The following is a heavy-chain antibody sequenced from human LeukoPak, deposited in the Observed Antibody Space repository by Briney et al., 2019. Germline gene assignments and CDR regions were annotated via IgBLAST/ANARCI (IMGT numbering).Heavy chain of an antibody. V-gene: IGHV1-24*01. CDR1: GYTLTELS. CDR2: FDPEDGET. D-gene: IGHD3-22*01. Sequence: ASVKVSCKVSGYTLTELSMHWVRQAPGKGLEWMGGFDPEDGETIYAQKFQGRVTMTEDTSTDTAYMELSSLRSEDTAVYYCATTKGFYDSSGYYHDAFDIWGQGTVVTVSS. J-gene: IGHJ3*02. CDR3: ATTKGFYDSSGYYHDAFDI.